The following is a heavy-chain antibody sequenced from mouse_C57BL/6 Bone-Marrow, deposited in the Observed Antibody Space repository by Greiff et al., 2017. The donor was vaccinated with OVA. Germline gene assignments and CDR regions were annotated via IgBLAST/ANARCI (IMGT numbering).Heavy chain of an antibody. J-gene: IGHJ1*03. CDR2: IYPRSGNT. D-gene: IGHD1-1*01. V-gene: IGHV1-81*01. CDR1: GYTFTSYG. Sequence: QVQLQQSGAELARPGASVKLSCKASGYTFTSYGISRVKQRTGQGLEWIGEIYPRSGNTYYNEKFKGKATLTADKSSSTAYMELRSLTSEDSAVYFCARWDYGSSYEYFDVWGTGTTVTVSS. CDR3: ARWDYGSSYEYFDV.